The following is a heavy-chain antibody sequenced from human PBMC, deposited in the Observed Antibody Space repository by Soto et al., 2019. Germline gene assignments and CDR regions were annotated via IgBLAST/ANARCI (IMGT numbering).Heavy chain of an antibody. CDR1: TFTFSNYA. Sequence: EVQLLESGGGLVQPGGSLRLSCAASTFTFSNYAMSWVRQAPGKGLEWLSSISGSGGSTYYADSVQGRFTISRDNSKNTLYLQMDSLRAEDTAVYFCAERGDSTSWYWFDPWGQGTQVTVSS. J-gene: IGHJ5*02. V-gene: IGHV3-23*01. CDR2: ISGSGGST. D-gene: IGHD6-13*01. CDR3: AERGDSTSWYWFDP.